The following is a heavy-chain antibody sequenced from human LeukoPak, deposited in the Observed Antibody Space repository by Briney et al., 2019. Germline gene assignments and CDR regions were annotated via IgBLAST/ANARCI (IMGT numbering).Heavy chain of an antibody. D-gene: IGHD1-26*01. CDR1: GFTVSSNY. V-gene: IGHV3-53*01. Sequence: PGGSLRLSCAASGFTVSSNYMSWVRQAPGKGLEWVSVIYSGGSTYYADSVKGRFTISRDNSKNTLYLQMNSLRAEDTAVYYCATSGYSGSYYSRAFDIWGQGTMVTVSS. CDR3: ATSGYSGSYYSRAFDI. CDR2: IYSGGST. J-gene: IGHJ3*02.